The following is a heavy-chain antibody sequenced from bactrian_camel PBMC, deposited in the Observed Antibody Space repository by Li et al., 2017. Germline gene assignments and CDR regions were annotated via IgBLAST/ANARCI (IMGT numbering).Heavy chain of an antibody. Sequence: HVQLVESGGGSVQAGGSLRLSWEVSGAMHSSASMGWFRQTPGKERETVAAKYTALGISYHADSAKGLSQDNAKSTVYLQMNNLQPEDTATYYCAEGRGSRGEHCYSLNYWGQGTQVTVS. CDR1: GAMHSSAS. J-gene: IGHJ4*01. CDR3: AEGRGSRGEHCYSLNY. V-gene: IGHV3S54*01. CDR2: KYTALGIS. D-gene: IGHD6*01.